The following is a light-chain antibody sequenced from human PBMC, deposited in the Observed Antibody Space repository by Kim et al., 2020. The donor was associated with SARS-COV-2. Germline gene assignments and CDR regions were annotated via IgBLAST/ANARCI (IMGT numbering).Light chain of an antibody. CDR3: SSYTSSSTPYV. CDR2: DVN. Sequence: QSISISCTETSSDVGGYNDVSWYQQHPGKAPKLMIYDVNNRPSGVSNRFSGSKSGKTASLTISGLQAEDEADYYCSSYTSSSTPYVFGTGTKVTVL. CDR1: SSDVGGYND. J-gene: IGLJ1*01. V-gene: IGLV2-14*03.